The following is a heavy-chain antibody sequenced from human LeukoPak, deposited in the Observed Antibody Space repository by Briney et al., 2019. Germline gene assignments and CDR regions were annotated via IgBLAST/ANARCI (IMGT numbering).Heavy chain of an antibody. CDR3: ARGDIYYGSGSSPFDY. Sequence: ASVKVSCKASGYTFTSYDINWVRQATGQGLEWMGWMNPNSGNTGYALKFQGRVTMTRNTSISTAYMELSSLRSEDTAVYYCARGDIYYGSGSSPFDYWGQGTLVTVSS. CDR1: GYTFTSYD. J-gene: IGHJ4*02. D-gene: IGHD3-10*01. CDR2: MNPNSGNT. V-gene: IGHV1-8*01.